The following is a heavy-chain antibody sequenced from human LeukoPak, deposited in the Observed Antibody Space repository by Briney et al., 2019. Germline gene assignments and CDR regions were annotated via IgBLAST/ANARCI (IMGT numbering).Heavy chain of an antibody. CDR3: ARVYDSVWGSHDY. J-gene: IGHJ4*02. Sequence: PSETLSLTCTVSVGSISSSTYYWGWIRQPPGKGGEGIGSIYYSGSTYYNPALKSRVTISVDTSKNQFSLKLSSVTAADTAVYYCARVYDSVWGSHDYWGQGTLVTVSS. CDR2: IYYSGST. CDR1: VGSISSSTYY. V-gene: IGHV4-39*07. D-gene: IGHD3-16*01.